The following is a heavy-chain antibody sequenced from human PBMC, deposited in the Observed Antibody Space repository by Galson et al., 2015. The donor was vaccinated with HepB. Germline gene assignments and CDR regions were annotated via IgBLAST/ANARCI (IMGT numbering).Heavy chain of an antibody. V-gene: IGHV3-30*04. J-gene: IGHJ4*02. CDR2: LSSHGDNE. D-gene: IGHD3-16*01. CDR3: ARTFYFDY. CDR1: GFTFSSYA. Sequence: SLRLSCAASGFTFSSYAMNWVRQAPGKGLEWVAVLSSHGDNEYYADSVKGRLTISRDNSENTVYLQMHSRRVEETALSYCARTFYFDYWGQGTLVTVSS.